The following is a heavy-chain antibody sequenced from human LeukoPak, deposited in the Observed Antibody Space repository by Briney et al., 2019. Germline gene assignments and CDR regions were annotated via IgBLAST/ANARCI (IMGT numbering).Heavy chain of an antibody. V-gene: IGHV3-33*01. CDR3: ARIGGDRDPFDY. J-gene: IGHJ4*02. CDR2: IWYDGTNK. CDR1: GFTFSSYG. Sequence: GGSLRLSCAASGFTFSSYGMHWVRQAPGKGLEWVAVIWYDGTNKYYADSVKGRFTISRDNSENTLYLQMNSLRAEDTAVYYCARIGGDRDPFDYWGQGTLVTVSS. D-gene: IGHD2-21*02.